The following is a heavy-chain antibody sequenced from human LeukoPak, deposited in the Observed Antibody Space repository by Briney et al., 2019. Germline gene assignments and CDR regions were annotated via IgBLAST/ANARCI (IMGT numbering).Heavy chain of an antibody. CDR3: ARGQKYIYGYTVTELGSRYFDY. V-gene: IGHV4-61*03. Sequence: PSETLSLTCTVSGGSLSSSSYYWRWVRQPPGRGLEWVGYIFYSGRTSYNPSLKSRVTISVDTSKNHFSLTLSSVTAADTAVYYCARGQKYIYGYTVTELGSRYFDYWGQGTLVTVSS. CDR1: GGSLSSSSYY. D-gene: IGHD5-18*01. CDR2: IFYSGRT. J-gene: IGHJ4*02.